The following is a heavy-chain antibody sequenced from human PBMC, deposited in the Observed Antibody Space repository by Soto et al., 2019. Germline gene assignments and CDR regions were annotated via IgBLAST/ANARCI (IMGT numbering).Heavy chain of an antibody. CDR1: GGSFSGYY. CDR3: ARGVYSDYVWGSYRYSYYFDY. J-gene: IGHJ4*02. V-gene: IGHV4-34*01. CDR2: INHSGST. D-gene: IGHD3-16*02. Sequence: KTWETLSLTCAVYGGSFSGYYWSWIRQPPGKGLEWIGEINHSGSTNYNPSLKSRVTISVDTSKNQFSLKLSSVTAADTAVYYCARGVYSDYVWGSYRYSYYFDYWGQGTLVTVSS.